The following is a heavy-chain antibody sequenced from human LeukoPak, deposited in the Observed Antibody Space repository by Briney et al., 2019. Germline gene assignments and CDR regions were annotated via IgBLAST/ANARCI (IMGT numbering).Heavy chain of an antibody. CDR2: IYHGVST. Sequence: SETLSPTCTVSGGSISSDYCSWIRQPPGKELEWVGYIYHGVSTSYNPSLKSRVTISVDTSNNQFSLRLSSVTAADTAVYYCARRAFGAAAEWFDPWGQGILVTVSS. CDR3: ARRAFGAAAEWFDP. V-gene: IGHV4-59*08. D-gene: IGHD6-13*01. CDR1: GGSISSDY. J-gene: IGHJ5*02.